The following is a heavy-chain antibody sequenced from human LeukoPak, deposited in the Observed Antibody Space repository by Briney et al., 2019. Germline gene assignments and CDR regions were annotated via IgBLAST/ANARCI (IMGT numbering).Heavy chain of an antibody. J-gene: IGHJ6*03. CDR2: ISAYNGNT. CDR3: ATHTLYYYYYYMDV. Sequence: GASVKVSCKASGYTFTSYGISWVRQAPGQGLEWMGWISAYNGNTNYAQKLQGRVTMTTDTSTSTAYMELSRLRSDDTAVYYCATHTLYYYYYYMDVWGKGTTVTISS. V-gene: IGHV1-18*01. CDR1: GYTFTSYG.